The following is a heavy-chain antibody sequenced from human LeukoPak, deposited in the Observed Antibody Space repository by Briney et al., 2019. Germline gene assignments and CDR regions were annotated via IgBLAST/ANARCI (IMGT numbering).Heavy chain of an antibody. Sequence: ASVKVSCKASGYTFTGYYMHRVRQAPGQGLEWMGWINPNSGGTNYAQKFQGRVTMTRDTSISTAYMELSRLRSDDTAVYYCARDWAGYSSGGGDYWGQGTLVTFSS. CDR1: GYTFTGYY. J-gene: IGHJ4*02. CDR3: ARDWAGYSSGGGDY. D-gene: IGHD6-19*01. V-gene: IGHV1-2*02. CDR2: INPNSGGT.